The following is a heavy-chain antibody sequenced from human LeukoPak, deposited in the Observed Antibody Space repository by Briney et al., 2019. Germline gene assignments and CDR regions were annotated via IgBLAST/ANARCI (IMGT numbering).Heavy chain of an antibody. Sequence: SETLSLTCAVYGGSFSGYYWSWIRQPPGKGLEWIGEINHSGSTNYNPSLKSRVTISVDTSKNQFSPKLSSVTAADTAVYYCATASGSTDNWFDPWGQGTLVTVSS. CDR1: GGSFSGYY. CDR3: ATASGSTDNWFDP. V-gene: IGHV4-34*01. CDR2: INHSGST. J-gene: IGHJ5*02. D-gene: IGHD1-26*01.